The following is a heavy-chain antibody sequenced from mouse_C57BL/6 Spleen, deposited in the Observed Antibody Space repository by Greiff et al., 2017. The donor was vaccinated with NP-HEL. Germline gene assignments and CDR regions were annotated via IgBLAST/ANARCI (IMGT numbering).Heavy chain of an antibody. CDR2: ISSGSGTI. CDR1: GFTFSDYG. J-gene: IGHJ1*03. V-gene: IGHV5-17*01. D-gene: IGHD2-5*01. Sequence: EVQLVESGGGLVKPGASLKLSCAASGFTFSDYGMHWVRQAPEKGLEWVAYISSGSGTIYYADTVKGRYTISRDNAKNTMFLQLTSLRSEDTAMYYCARPTYSKWYFDDWGKGTTVTVSS. CDR3: ARPTYSKWYFDD.